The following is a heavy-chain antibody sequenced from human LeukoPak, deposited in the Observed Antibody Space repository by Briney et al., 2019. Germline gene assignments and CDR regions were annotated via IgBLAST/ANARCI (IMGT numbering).Heavy chain of an antibody. CDR3: AREGQQQLVLRGFDP. D-gene: IGHD6-13*01. CDR2: IIPIFGTA. J-gene: IGHJ5*02. V-gene: IGHV1-69*13. CDR1: GGTFSSYA. Sequence: ASVKVSCKASGGTFSSYAISWVRQAPGQGLEWMGGIIPIFGTANYAQKFQGRVTITADESTSTAYMELSSLRSEDTAVYYCAREGQQQLVLRGFDPWGQGTLVTVSS.